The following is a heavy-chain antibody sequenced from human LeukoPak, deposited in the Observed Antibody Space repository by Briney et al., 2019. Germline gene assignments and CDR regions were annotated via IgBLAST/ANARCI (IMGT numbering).Heavy chain of an antibody. CDR3: ARGPYDFWSGYWNY. V-gene: IGHV4-31*03. Sequence: SETLSLTCTVSGGSINSGGYYWSWIRQHPGKGLEWIGYIYYSGNTYYNPSLKSRVTISVDTSKNQFSLKLSSVTAADTAVYYCARGPYDFWSGYWNYWGQGTLVTVSS. D-gene: IGHD3-3*01. CDR2: IYYSGNT. J-gene: IGHJ4*02. CDR1: GGSINSGGYY.